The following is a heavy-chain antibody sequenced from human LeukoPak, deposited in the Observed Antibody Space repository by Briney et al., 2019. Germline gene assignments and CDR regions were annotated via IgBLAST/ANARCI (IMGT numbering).Heavy chain of an antibody. D-gene: IGHD3-16*01. CDR2: ISGNGGST. Sequence: QPRGSLRLSCAASGFTFSGYAMTWVRQAPGKGLEWVSAISGNGGSTYNADSVKGRFTISRDDSKNTLYLQMNSLTADDTAVYYCAKGGWAEVWGQGTTVTVSS. CDR3: AKGGWAEV. CDR1: GFTFSGYA. V-gene: IGHV3-23*01. J-gene: IGHJ6*02.